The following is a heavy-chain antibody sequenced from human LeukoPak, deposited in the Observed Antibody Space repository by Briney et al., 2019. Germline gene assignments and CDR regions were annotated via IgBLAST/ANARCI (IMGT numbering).Heavy chain of an antibody. CDR2: IKQDGSEK. V-gene: IGHV3-7*01. CDR3: VRDGPTAYFDY. J-gene: IGHJ4*02. Sequence: GGSLRLSCAASGFTFSSYWMSWVRQAPGKGLEWVANIKQDGSEKYYVDSVKGRFTISRDNAKNSMYLQMNSLRVEDTAVYYCVRDGPTAYFDYWGQGTLVTVSS. CDR1: GFTFSSYW. D-gene: IGHD5-18*01.